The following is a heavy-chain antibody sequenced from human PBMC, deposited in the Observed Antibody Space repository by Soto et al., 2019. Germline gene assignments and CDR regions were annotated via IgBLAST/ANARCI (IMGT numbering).Heavy chain of an antibody. CDR3: ARVSSPGHYNWFDP. Sequence: SETLSLTCAVSGGSISTSSYYWGWIRQPPGKGLEWIGTIYYSGSTYYNPSLKSRITISVDTSKNQFSLRLSSVTATDTAVYYCARVSSPGHYNWFDPWGQGTLVTVS. V-gene: IGHV4-39*01. D-gene: IGHD6-13*01. J-gene: IGHJ5*02. CDR2: IYYSGST. CDR1: GGSISTSSYY.